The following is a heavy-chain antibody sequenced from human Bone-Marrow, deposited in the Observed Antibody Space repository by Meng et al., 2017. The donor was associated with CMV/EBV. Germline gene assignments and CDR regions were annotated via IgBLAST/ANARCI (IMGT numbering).Heavy chain of an antibody. V-gene: IGHV3-48*03. J-gene: IGHJ5*02. Sequence: GGSLRLSCAASGFTFSSYEMNWVRQAPGKGLEWVSYISSSGSTIYYADSVKDRFAISRDNAKNSLYLQMNSLRAEDTAVYYCARERWGVGNWFDPWGQGTLVTVSS. CDR2: ISSSGSTI. CDR1: GFTFSSYE. D-gene: IGHD5-24*01. CDR3: ARERWGVGNWFDP.